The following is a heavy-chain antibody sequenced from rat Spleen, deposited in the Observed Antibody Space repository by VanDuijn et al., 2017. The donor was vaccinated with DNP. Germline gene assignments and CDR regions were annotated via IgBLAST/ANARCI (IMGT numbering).Heavy chain of an antibody. CDR2: ISTSGFRT. V-gene: IGHV5-25*01. CDR3: ATFEGRDA. J-gene: IGHJ4*01. D-gene: IGHD1-11*01. Sequence: EVQLVESGGGLVQPGRSLKLSCAASGFTFSNYYMAWVRQAPKKGLEWVATISTSGFRTYYPDSVKGRFTISRDNAKSSLYLQMNSLKSEDTATYYCATFEGRDAWG. CDR1: GFTFSNYY.